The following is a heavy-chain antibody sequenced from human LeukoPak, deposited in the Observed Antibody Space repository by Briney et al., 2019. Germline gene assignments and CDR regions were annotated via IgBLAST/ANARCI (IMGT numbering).Heavy chain of an antibody. V-gene: IGHV3-33*06. CDR2: IWYDGSIK. D-gene: IGHD4-17*01. CDR3: AKDQYGEAFDI. J-gene: IGHJ3*02. Sequence: GGSLRLSCAASGFTFSTYGMHWVRQAPGKGLEWVAVIWYDGSIKYYADSVKGRFTISRDNSKNTLYLQMNSLRAEDTAVYYCAKDQYGEAFDIWGPGTMVTVSS. CDR1: GFTFSTYG.